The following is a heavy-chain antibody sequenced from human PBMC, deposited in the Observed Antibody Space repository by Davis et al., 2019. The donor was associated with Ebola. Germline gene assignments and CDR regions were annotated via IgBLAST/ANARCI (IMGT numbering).Heavy chain of an antibody. CDR3: ASPPGHNGN. CDR1: GFTFSSYW. V-gene: IGHV3-74*01. CDR2: ISWNSGSI. Sequence: GESLKISCAASGFTFSSYWMHWVRQAPGKGLEWVSGISWNSGSIGYADSVKGRFTISRDNAKNSLYLQMNSLRAEDTAVYYCASPPGHNGNWGQGTLVTVSS. J-gene: IGHJ4*02. D-gene: IGHD1-1*01.